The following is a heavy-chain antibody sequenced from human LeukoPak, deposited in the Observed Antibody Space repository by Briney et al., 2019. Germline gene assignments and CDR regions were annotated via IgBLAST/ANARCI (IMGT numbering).Heavy chain of an antibody. CDR2: ISSSSSYI. V-gene: IGHV3-21*01. CDR1: GFTFSSYS. D-gene: IGHD3-10*01. CDR3: ARDEITMVRGVIIKYFQH. Sequence: GALRLSCAASGFTFSSYSMNWVRQAPGKGLEWVSSISSSSSYIYYADSVKGRFTISRDNAKNSLYLQMNSLRAEDTAVYYCARDEITMVRGVIIKYFQHWGQGTLVTVSS. J-gene: IGHJ1*01.